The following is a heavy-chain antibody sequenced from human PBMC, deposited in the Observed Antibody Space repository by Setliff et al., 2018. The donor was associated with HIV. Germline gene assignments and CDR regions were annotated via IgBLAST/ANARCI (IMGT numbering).Heavy chain of an antibody. J-gene: IGHJ3*02. D-gene: IGHD3-16*01. CDR3: ATPGGLGDAFDI. V-gene: IGHV1-18*04. Sequence: GASVKVSCKASGYSFTFYGLHWVRQAPGQGLEWMGWVSVYNGNTKYAENFQDRLTLTTDASTGTGFMELRGLRSDDTAVYYCATPGGLGDAFDIWGQGTMVTVSS. CDR1: GYSFTFYG. CDR2: VSVYNGNT.